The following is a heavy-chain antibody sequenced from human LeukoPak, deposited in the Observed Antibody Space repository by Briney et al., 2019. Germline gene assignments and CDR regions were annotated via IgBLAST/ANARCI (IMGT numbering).Heavy chain of an antibody. CDR3: ARVESIAARRGKRSFDY. CDR2: INSDGSST. V-gene: IGHV3-74*01. Sequence: GGSLRLSCAASGFTFSSYGMHWVRQAPGKGLVWVSRINSDGSSTSYADSVKGRFTISRDNAKNTLYLQMNSLRAEDTAVYYCARVESIAARRGKRSFDYWGQGTLVTVSS. J-gene: IGHJ4*02. D-gene: IGHD6-6*01. CDR1: GFTFSSYG.